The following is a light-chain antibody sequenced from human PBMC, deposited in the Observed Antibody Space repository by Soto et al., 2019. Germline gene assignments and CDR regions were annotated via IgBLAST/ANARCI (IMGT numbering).Light chain of an antibody. CDR3: QQYDNLPPFT. CDR1: QDISNF. V-gene: IGKV1-33*01. CDR2: GAS. J-gene: IGKJ3*01. Sequence: DIQMTQSPSSLSASVGDRVTITCQASQDISNFLNWYQQKPGKAPNLLIYGASNLETGVPSRFNGSVSGTDFTFTISSLQPEDIATYYCQQYDNLPPFTVGPGTKVDIK.